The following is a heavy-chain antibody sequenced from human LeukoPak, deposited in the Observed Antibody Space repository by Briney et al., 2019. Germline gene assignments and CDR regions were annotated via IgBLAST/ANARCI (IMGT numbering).Heavy chain of an antibody. Sequence: SVTLSCTASGGTFSSYAISWVRQAPGQGLEWMGRIIPILGIANYAQKLQGRVTITADKSTSTAYMELSSLRSEDTAVYYCARARGREYSSGWSYFDYWGQGTLVTVSS. J-gene: IGHJ4*02. CDR3: ARARGREYSSGWSYFDY. D-gene: IGHD6-19*01. CDR2: IIPILGIA. V-gene: IGHV1-69*10. CDR1: GGTFSSYA.